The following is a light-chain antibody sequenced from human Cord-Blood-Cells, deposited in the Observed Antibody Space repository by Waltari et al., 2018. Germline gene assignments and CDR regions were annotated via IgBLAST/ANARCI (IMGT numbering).Light chain of an antibody. CDR2: DAS. J-gene: IGKJ2*01. CDR1: QSASSY. CDR3: QQRSNWPLYT. Sequence: EIVLTQSPATLPLSPGERATLSCRASQSASSYLAWYQQKPGQAARLLMHDASNRATGIPARFSGSGSGTDFTLTISSLEPEDVAVYYCQQRSNWPLYTFGQGTKLEIK. V-gene: IGKV3-11*01.